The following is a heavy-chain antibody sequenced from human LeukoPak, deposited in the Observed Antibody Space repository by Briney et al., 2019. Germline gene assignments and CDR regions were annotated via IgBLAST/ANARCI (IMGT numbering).Heavy chain of an antibody. J-gene: IGHJ4*02. D-gene: IGHD1-26*01. V-gene: IGHV3-7*01. Sequence: GGSLRLSCVASGFTFSSYWMSWVRQAPGKGPEWVANIKQESGEIYYVDSVKGRFTISRDNAKNSLYLQMNSLRAEDTAVYYCARDKIVGPTRFDYWGQGILVTVSS. CDR2: IKQESGEI. CDR1: GFTFSSYW. CDR3: ARDKIVGPTRFDY.